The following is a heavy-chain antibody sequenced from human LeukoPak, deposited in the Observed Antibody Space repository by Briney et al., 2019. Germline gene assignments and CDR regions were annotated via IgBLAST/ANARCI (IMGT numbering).Heavy chain of an antibody. CDR2: IYYSGST. CDR1: GGSISSYY. V-gene: IGHV4-59*01. CDR3: ARDGGVATTSNWFDP. J-gene: IGHJ5*02. D-gene: IGHD5-12*01. Sequence: SETLSLTCTVSGGSISSYYWSWIRQPPGKGLEWIGYIYYSGSTNYNPSLKSRVTISVDTSKYQFSLKLSSVTAADTAVYYCARDGGVATTSNWFDPWGQGTLVTVSS.